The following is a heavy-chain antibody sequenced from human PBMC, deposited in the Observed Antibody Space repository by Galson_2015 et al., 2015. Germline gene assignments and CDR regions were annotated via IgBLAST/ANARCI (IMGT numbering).Heavy chain of an antibody. D-gene: IGHD6-13*01. V-gene: IGHV3-21*01. Sequence: SLRLSCAASGFTFSSYSMNWVRQAPGKGLEWVSSISSSSSYIYYADSVKGRFTISRDNAKNSLYLQMNSLRAEDTAVYYCARDCHSISWYHPFDPSVQGTLLTVSS. CDR3: ARDCHSISWYHPFDP. CDR1: GFTFSSYS. CDR2: ISSSSSYI. J-gene: IGHJ5*02.